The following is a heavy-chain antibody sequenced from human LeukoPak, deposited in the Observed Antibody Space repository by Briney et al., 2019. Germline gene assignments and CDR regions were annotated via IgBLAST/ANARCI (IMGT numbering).Heavy chain of an antibody. Sequence: GESLRLSCAASGFTFSTYSMNWLRLAPGKGLEWVSSISPNSDYKHYPDSVKGRFTISRDNSKNTLYLQMNSLRAEDTAVYYCANWDWAIQSYWGQGTLVTVSS. J-gene: IGHJ4*02. V-gene: IGHV3-21*01. D-gene: IGHD5-18*01. CDR2: ISPNSDYK. CDR3: ANWDWAIQSY. CDR1: GFTFSTYS.